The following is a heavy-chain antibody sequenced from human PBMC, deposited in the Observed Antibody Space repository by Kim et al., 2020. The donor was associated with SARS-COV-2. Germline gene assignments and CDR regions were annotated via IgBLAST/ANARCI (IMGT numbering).Heavy chain of an antibody. CDR3: VKEPIPFNWNYAFDY. CDR2: INTNGGST. J-gene: IGHJ4*02. V-gene: IGHV3-64D*09. Sequence: GGSLRLSCSASGFTFSSYVMHWVRQAPGKGLEYVSAINTNGGSTYYADSVKGRFTISRDNSKNTLYLQMSSLRAEDTAIYYCVKEPIPFNWNYAFDYWGQGTLVTVSS. D-gene: IGHD1-7*01. CDR1: GFTFSSYV.